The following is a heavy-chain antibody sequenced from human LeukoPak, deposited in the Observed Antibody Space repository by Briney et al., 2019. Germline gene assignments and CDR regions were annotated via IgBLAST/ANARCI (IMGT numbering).Heavy chain of an antibody. Sequence: SETLSLTCAVYGGSFSGYHWSWIRQPPGKGLEWIGEINHSGSTNYNPSLKSRVTISVDTSKNQFSLKLSSVTAADTAVYYCARAKTHNYYDSSGSYYFDYWGQGTLVTVSS. J-gene: IGHJ4*02. CDR2: INHSGST. D-gene: IGHD3-22*01. CDR3: ARAKTHNYYDSSGSYYFDY. CDR1: GGSFSGYH. V-gene: IGHV4-34*01.